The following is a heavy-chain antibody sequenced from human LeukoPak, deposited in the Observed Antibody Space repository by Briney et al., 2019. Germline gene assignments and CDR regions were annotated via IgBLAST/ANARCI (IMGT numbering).Heavy chain of an antibody. Sequence: PGGSLRLSCAASGFTFSSYVMHWVRQAPGKGLEWVAVISYDGNNKFYADSVKGRFTISRDNSKNTLYLQMNSLRAEDTAVYYCAKEWEPPHAAFDYWGQGTLVTVSS. CDR1: GFTFSSYV. CDR2: ISYDGNNK. V-gene: IGHV3-30*18. D-gene: IGHD1-26*01. J-gene: IGHJ4*02. CDR3: AKEWEPPHAAFDY.